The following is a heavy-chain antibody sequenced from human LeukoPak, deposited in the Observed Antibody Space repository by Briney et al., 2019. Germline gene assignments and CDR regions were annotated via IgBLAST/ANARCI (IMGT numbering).Heavy chain of an antibody. J-gene: IGHJ4*02. CDR2: ITATVATT. Sequence: GGSLRLSCAASGFSFITYGMSWVRQAPGKGLEWVSDITATVATTYYADSVRGRFTISRDNSKNTLYLEMNNLRADDTAVYYCVKPNYYDSRGYYWGQGTLVSVSS. V-gene: IGHV3-23*01. CDR3: VKPNYYDSRGYY. D-gene: IGHD3-22*01. CDR1: GFSFITYG.